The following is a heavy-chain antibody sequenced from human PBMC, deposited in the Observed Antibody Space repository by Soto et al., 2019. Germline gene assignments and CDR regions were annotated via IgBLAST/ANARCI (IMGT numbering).Heavy chain of an antibody. Sequence: EVQLVESGGALVQPGGSLRLSCAASGFTFSSYYMSWARQAPGKGLEWVANINQDGSGKYYVDSVRGRFTISRDNAKNSVYLQMNSLRAEDTAVYYCAREFDMDVWGQGTTVTVSS. V-gene: IGHV3-7*05. CDR2: INQDGSGK. CDR3: AREFDMDV. J-gene: IGHJ6*02. CDR1: GFTFSSYY.